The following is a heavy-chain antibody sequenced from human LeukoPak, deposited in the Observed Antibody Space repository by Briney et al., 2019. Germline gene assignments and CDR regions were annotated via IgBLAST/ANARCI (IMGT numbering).Heavy chain of an antibody. CDR1: GFTFSNYG. J-gene: IGHJ4*02. V-gene: IGHV3-33*06. CDR3: AKKGIAAADYYFDS. D-gene: IGHD6-13*01. CDR2: ICFDGNNK. Sequence: PGGSLRLSCAASGFTFSNYGMNWVRQAPGKGLEWVAVICFDGNNKYYADSAKGRFTISRDNSKNTLYLQMNSLRAEDTAEYYCAKKGIAAADYYFDSWGQGTLVTVSS.